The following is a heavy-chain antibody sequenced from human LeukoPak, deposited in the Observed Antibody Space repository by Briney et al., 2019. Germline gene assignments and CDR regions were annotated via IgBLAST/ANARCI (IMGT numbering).Heavy chain of an antibody. J-gene: IGHJ4*02. CDR1: GFTFSAYW. V-gene: IGHV3-74*01. CDR3: ARSLVVGGTRPNDY. Sequence: GGSLRLSCAASGFTFSAYWMHWVRQAPGKGLVWLSRINTGGNDIAYADSVKGRFTISGDNAKNTLYLQMNSLTVEDTAVYFCARSLVVGGTRPNDYWGQGTLVPVAS. CDR2: INTGGNDI. D-gene: IGHD2-15*01.